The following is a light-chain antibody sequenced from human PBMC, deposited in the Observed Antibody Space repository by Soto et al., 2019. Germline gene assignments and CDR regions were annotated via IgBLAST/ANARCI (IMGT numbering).Light chain of an antibody. CDR1: QSISTY. CDR2: ATS. J-gene: IGKJ4*01. V-gene: IGKV1-39*01. CDR3: QQTYSTPLT. Sequence: EIQMTQSPSSLSASVGDRVTITCRASQSISTYLNWYQQKPGKAPKVLIYATSSLHSGVPSRFSGSGSETEFTLTISSLQPEDFATYFCQQTYSTPLTFGGGTKVDIK.